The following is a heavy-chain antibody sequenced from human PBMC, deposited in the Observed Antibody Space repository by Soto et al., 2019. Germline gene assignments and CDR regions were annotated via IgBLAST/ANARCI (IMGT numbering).Heavy chain of an antibody. CDR1: GFTFSSYA. D-gene: IGHD1-1*01. V-gene: IGHV3-23*01. Sequence: EVQLLESGGGLVQPGGSLRLSCAASGFTFSSYAMSCVRQAPGKGLEWVSVIRSSGDRTYYADSVKGRFTISRDNSKNTLYMPMNSLRAEDTAVYYCAKQQGPGTPYYYAMDVWGQGTTVTVSS. J-gene: IGHJ6*02. CDR3: AKQQGPGTPYYYAMDV. CDR2: IRSSGDRT.